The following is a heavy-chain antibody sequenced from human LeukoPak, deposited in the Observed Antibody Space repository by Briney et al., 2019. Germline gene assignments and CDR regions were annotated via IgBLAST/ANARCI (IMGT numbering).Heavy chain of an antibody. CDR3: ARRAGAYSHPYDY. V-gene: IGHV3-53*01. D-gene: IGHD4/OR15-4a*01. CDR1: GFTVSSNS. CDR2: IYSDNT. J-gene: IGHJ4*02. Sequence: GGSLRLSCTVSGFTVSSNSMSWVRQAPGKGLEWVSFIYSDNTHYSDSVKGRFTISRDNSKSTLYLQMNSLRAEDTAVYYCARRAGAYSHPYDYWGQGTLVTVSS.